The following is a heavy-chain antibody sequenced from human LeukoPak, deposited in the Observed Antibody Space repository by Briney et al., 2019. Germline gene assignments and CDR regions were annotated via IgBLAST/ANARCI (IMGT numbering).Heavy chain of an antibody. CDR1: GFTFSSYA. Sequence: GGSLRLSCAASGFTFSSYAMSWVRQAPGKGLEWVSAISGGGRSTYYADSVKGRFTISRDNSKNTLYLQMNSLRAEDTAVYYCADGIAVADLPHDYWGQGTLVTVSS. CDR2: ISGGGRST. J-gene: IGHJ4*02. CDR3: ADGIAVADLPHDY. V-gene: IGHV3-23*01. D-gene: IGHD6-19*01.